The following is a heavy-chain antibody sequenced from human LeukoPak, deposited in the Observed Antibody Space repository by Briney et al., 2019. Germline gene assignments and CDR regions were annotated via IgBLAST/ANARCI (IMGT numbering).Heavy chain of an antibody. Sequence: PGGSLRLSCAASGFTFSSYAMSWVRQAPGKGLEWVSAISGSGGSTYYADSVKGRFTISRDNSKNTLYLQMNSLRAEDTAVYYCAKGPRSPQYCSGGSCYSGGWGQGTLVTVSS. D-gene: IGHD2-15*01. CDR1: GFTFSSYA. V-gene: IGHV3-23*01. CDR3: AKGPRSPQYCSGGSCYSGG. J-gene: IGHJ4*02. CDR2: ISGSGGST.